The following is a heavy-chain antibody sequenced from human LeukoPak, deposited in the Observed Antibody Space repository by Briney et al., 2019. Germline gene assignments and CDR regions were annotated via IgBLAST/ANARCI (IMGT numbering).Heavy chain of an antibody. Sequence: PSETLSLTCTVSGGSISSSNYYWGWIRQPPGKGLEWIGSIYYSGSNYYNPSLKSRVTILIDTSKNQFSLKLSSVTAADTAVYYCARVAPDGGSGYSEELWYFDLWGRGTLVTVSS. CDR3: ARVAPDGGSGYSEELWYFDL. J-gene: IGHJ2*01. D-gene: IGHD3-22*01. CDR2: IYYSGSN. V-gene: IGHV4-39*07. CDR1: GGSISSSNYY.